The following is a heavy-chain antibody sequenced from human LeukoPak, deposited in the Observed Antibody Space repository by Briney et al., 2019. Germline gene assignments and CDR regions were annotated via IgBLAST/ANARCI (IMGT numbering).Heavy chain of an antibody. CDR3: ERDAFGEFNLDY. Sequence: GGSLRLSCAASGVTISSNHMSWVRQAPGRGLEWVSVIYWGTSTYYADSVKGRFTISRDNSKNTLYLQMNSLRAEDTAVYYCERDAFGEFNLDYWGQGTLVTVSS. CDR1: GVTISSNH. V-gene: IGHV3-66*01. CDR2: IYWGTST. J-gene: IGHJ4*02. D-gene: IGHD3-10*01.